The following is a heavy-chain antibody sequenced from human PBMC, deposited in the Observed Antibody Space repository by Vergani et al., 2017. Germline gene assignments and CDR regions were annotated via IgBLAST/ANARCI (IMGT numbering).Heavy chain of an antibody. CDR3: ARVPHLEWLSFPYFDY. Sequence: QVRLQQWGAGLLKASETLSLTCAVFGESFSTHYWSWIRQPPGKGLEWVGEINRSGSTNYNPSLKSRVTISVDTSKNQFSLKLTSVTAADTAVYYCARVPHLEWLSFPYFDYWGQGTLVTVSS. J-gene: IGHJ4*02. CDR2: INRSGST. V-gene: IGHV4-34*01. D-gene: IGHD3-3*01. CDR1: GESFSTHY.